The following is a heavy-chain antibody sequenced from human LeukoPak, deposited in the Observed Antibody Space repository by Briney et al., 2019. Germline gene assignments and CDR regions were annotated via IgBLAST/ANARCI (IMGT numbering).Heavy chain of an antibody. D-gene: IGHD6-19*01. CDR1: GVSFSGYY. Sequence: SETLSLTCAVYGVSFSGYYWNWIRQPPGKGLEWIGYIYYSGSTNYNPSLKSRVTISVDTSKNQFSLKLSSVTAADTAVYFCARQLRGEAVAGHLQPFDYWGQGTLVTVSS. CDR2: IYYSGST. V-gene: IGHV4-59*08. J-gene: IGHJ4*02. CDR3: ARQLRGEAVAGHLQPFDY.